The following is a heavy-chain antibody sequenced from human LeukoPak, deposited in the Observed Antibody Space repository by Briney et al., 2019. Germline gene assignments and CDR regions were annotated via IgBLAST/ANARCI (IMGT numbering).Heavy chain of an antibody. CDR1: GFTFSSSW. Sequence: GGSLRLSCAASGFTFSSSWMHWVRQAPGKGLVWVSLINSDGTSTSYADSVKGRFTISRDNAKNTLYLQMNSLRAEDTAVYYCAGDYYDTSGDYGYWGQGTLVTVSS. V-gene: IGHV3-74*01. D-gene: IGHD3-22*01. CDR2: INSDGTST. CDR3: AGDYYDTSGDYGY. J-gene: IGHJ4*02.